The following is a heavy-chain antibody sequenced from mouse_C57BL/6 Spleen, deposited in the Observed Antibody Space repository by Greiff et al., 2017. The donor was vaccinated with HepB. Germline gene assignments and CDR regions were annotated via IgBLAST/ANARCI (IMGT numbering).Heavy chain of an antibody. J-gene: IGHJ3*01. CDR3: AAQATWFAY. V-gene: IGHV1-67*01. CDR2: ISTYYGDA. D-gene: IGHD3-2*02. CDR1: GYTFTDYA. Sequence: VKLQESGPELVRPGVSVKISCKGSGYTFTDYAMHWVKQSHAKSLEWIGVISTYYGDASYNQKFKVKATMTVDKSSSTAYMELARLTSEDSAVYYCAAQATWFAYWGQGTLVTVSA.